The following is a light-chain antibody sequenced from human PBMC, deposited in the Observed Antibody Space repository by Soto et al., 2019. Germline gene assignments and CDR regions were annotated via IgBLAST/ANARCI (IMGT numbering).Light chain of an antibody. CDR1: QSISSY. J-gene: IGKJ2*01. V-gene: IGKV1-39*01. CDR3: QQSYSTPYT. CDR2: TAS. Sequence: DLPMTQSPSSLSASVGDRVTITCRASQSISSYLNWYQQIPGKAPNLLIYTASTLQSGVPSRFSGSGSGTDFTLTISSLQPDDFATYYCQQSYSTPYTFGQGTKLEIK.